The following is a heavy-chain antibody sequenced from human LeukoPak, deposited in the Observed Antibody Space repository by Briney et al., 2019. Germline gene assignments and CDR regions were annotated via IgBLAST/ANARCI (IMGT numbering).Heavy chain of an antibody. V-gene: IGHV3-48*01. D-gene: IGHD3-9*01. J-gene: IGHJ4*02. CDR3: AKRGGSRYFDWLSQGHPFDY. CDR2: ISSSSSTI. CDR1: GFTFSSYS. Sequence: QPGGSLRLSCAASGFTFSSYSMNWVRQAPGKGLEWVSYISSSSSTIYYADSVKGRFTISRDNSKNTLYLQMNSLRAEDTAVYYCAKRGGSRYFDWLSQGHPFDYWGQGTLVTVSS.